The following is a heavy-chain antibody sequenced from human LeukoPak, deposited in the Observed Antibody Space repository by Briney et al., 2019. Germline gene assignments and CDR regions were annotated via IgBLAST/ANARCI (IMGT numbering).Heavy chain of an antibody. Sequence: GESLKISCKGSGYSFTSYWISWVRQMPGKGLEWMGRIDPSDSYTNYSPSFQGHVTISADKSISTAYLQWSSLKASYTAMYYCAGAGIAVAGNAEYFQHWGQGTLVTVSS. J-gene: IGHJ1*01. CDR2: IDPSDSYT. CDR1: GYSFTSYW. CDR3: AGAGIAVAGNAEYFQH. D-gene: IGHD6-19*01. V-gene: IGHV5-10-1*01.